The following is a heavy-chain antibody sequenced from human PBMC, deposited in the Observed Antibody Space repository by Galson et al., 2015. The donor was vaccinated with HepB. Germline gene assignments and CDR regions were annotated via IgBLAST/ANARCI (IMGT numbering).Heavy chain of an antibody. CDR1: GFSFSRYS. CDR2: IAHSGAI. Sequence: LRLSCAASGFSFSRYSMNWVRQAPGKGLEWVSSIAHSGAIVYADSVQGRFSISRDNAKNSLYLQMNSLRDEDTAVYYCARDARFDFDFWFDLWGQGTLVTVSS. J-gene: IGHJ5*02. CDR3: ARDARFDFDFWFDL. D-gene: IGHD3-9*01. V-gene: IGHV3-48*02.